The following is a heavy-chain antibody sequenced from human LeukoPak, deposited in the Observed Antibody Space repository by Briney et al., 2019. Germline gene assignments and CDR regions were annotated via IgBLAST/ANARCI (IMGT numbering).Heavy chain of an antibody. CDR3: ARVRPPYGDYASWYFDL. Sequence: SETLSLTCAVSGGSISSGDYYWSWIRQPPGKGLEWIGYIYYSGSTYYNPSLKCRVTISVDTSKNQFSLKLSSVTAADTAVYYCARVRPPYGDYASWYFDLWGRGTLVTVSS. V-gene: IGHV4-30-4*01. CDR1: GGSISSGDYY. CDR2: IYYSGST. D-gene: IGHD4-17*01. J-gene: IGHJ2*01.